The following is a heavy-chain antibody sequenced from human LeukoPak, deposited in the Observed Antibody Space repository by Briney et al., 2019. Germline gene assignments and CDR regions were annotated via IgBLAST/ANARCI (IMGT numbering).Heavy chain of an antibody. D-gene: IGHD6-19*01. V-gene: IGHV1-2*06. J-gene: IGHJ4*02. CDR1: GYTSSGYY. CDR2: NSKSGGT. CDR3: ARDLAGDGLSYFDY. Sequence: ASVKVSCKASGYTSSGYYMHWVRQAPGQGLEWMGRNSKSGGTQYAQKFQGRVTMTRDTSISTAYMELTSLKSDDTAVYYCARDLAGDGLSYFDYWGQGTLVTVSS.